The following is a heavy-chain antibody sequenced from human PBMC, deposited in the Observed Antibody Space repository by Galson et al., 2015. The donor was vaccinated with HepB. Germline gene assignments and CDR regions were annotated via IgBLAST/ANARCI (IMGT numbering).Heavy chain of an antibody. J-gene: IGHJ4*02. Sequence: SLRLSCAASGFTFTSYSMNWVRRAPGKGLEWVSYISRSRSIIYYADSVKGRFTISRDNAKNSLYLQMNSLRDEDTAVYYCARDRYGDYIFDSWRQGTLVTVTS. V-gene: IGHV3-48*02. CDR3: ARDRYGDYIFDS. CDR2: ISRSRSII. D-gene: IGHD4-17*01. CDR1: GFTFTSYS.